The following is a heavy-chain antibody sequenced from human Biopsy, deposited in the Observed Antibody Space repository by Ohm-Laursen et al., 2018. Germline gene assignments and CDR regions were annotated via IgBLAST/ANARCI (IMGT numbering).Heavy chain of an antibody. CDR2: FAPENGKT. V-gene: IGHV1-24*01. CDR3: AADINVWNVNY. J-gene: IGHJ4*02. D-gene: IGHD1-1*01. Sequence: GASVKVSCNVSGYTPTALSMHWVRQAPGRGLEWMGGFAPENGKTIYAQKFQGRITMTEDTSTDTAYMELSSLRSEDTAVYYCAADINVWNVNYWGQGTQVTVSS. CDR1: GYTPTALS.